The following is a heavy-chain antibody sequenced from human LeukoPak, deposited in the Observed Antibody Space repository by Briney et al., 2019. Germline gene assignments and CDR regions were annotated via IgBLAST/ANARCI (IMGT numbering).Heavy chain of an antibody. V-gene: IGHV3-66*02. J-gene: IGHJ4*02. D-gene: IGHD3-3*01. CDR3: ARDFWSGYYY. CDR1: GFTVSSNY. CDR2: IYSGGST. Sequence: GGSLRLSCAASGFTVSSNYMSWVRQAPGKGLEWVSVIYSGGSTYYADSVKGRFTISRDNSKNTLYLRMNSLRAEDTVVYYCARDFWSGYYYWGQGTLVTVSS.